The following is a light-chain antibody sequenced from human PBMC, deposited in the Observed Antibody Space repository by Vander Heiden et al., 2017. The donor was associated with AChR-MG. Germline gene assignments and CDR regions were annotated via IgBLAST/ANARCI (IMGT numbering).Light chain of an antibody. J-gene: IGLJ2*01. V-gene: IGLV2-14*03. Sequence: QSALTPPASVSGSPGQSSTISCTGTSSDVGGYNYVSWYQQHPGKAPKLRIYDVSNRPSGVSNRFSGSKSGNTASLTISGLQAEDEADYYCSSYTSSSSQVGCGGGTKL. CDR1: SSDVGGYNY. CDR2: DVS. CDR3: SSYTSSSSQVG.